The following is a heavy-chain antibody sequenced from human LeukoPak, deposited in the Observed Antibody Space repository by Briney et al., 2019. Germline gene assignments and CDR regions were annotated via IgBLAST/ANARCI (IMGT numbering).Heavy chain of an antibody. CDR2: IIPIFGTT. CDR3: ARHLELGYNDALDI. Sequence: SSVKVSCKASGGTFSSYAISWVRRAPGQGLEWMGGIIPIFGTTNYAQKFQGRVTITADESTSTAYMELSSLRSEDTAVYHCARHLELGYNDALDIWGQGTMVTVSS. CDR1: GGTFSSYA. J-gene: IGHJ3*02. D-gene: IGHD2-15*01. V-gene: IGHV1-69*01.